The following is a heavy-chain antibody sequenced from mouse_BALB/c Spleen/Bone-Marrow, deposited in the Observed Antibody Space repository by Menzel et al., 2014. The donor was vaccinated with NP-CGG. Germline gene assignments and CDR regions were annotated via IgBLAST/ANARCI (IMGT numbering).Heavy chain of an antibody. J-gene: IGHJ3*01. CDR2: IRAGGSK. Sequence: VKMVESGPGLVAPSQSLSITCTVSGFSLTSYSVHWVRQPPGKGLEWLGVIRAGGSKNYNSALMSRLSISKDNSKSQVFLKMNSLQTDDTARYDCDSPIYYDYALCAYWGQGTLATVSA. CDR3: DSPIYYDYALCAY. D-gene: IGHD2-4*01. V-gene: IGHV2-9*02. CDR1: GFSLTSYS.